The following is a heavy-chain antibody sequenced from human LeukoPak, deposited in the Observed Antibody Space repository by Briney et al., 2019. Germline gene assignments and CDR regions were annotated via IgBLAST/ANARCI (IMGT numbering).Heavy chain of an antibody. D-gene: IGHD6-13*01. J-gene: IGHJ4*02. V-gene: IGHV1-2*02. CDR2: LNPNSGGT. CDR1: VYTFTYYY. CDR3: ARDSRIATPSLGY. Sequence: ASVKVSCKASVYTFTYYYMHWVRQAPGQGLEWMGWLNPNSGGTNYAQKFQGRVTMTRDTSISTAYMELSRLRSDDTAMYYCARDSRIATPSLGYWGQGTLVTVSS.